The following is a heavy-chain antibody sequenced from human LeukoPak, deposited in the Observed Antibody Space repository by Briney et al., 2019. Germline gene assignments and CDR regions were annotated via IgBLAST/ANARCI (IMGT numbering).Heavy chain of an antibody. V-gene: IGHV3-74*01. J-gene: IGHJ4*02. CDR3: ARGGYGAHMG. CDR2: ISGDGSST. CDR1: GFTFSSFY. Sequence: GGSLRLSCAASGFTFSSFYMHWVRQVPGKGLVWVSRISGDGSSTTYVDSVKGRFTISRDNAKNTLYLQMNSLRAEDTAVYYCARGGYGAHMGWGQGTLVTVSS. D-gene: IGHD4-17*01.